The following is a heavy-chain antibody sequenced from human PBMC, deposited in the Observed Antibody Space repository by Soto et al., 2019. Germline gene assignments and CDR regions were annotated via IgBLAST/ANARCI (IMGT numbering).Heavy chain of an antibody. J-gene: IGHJ4*02. CDR1: GFTFSNAW. D-gene: IGHD3-16*01. CDR3: ATLGGNLGAFDF. V-gene: IGHV3-15*01. Sequence: EVQLVESGGGLVKPGGSLRLSCAASGFTFSNAWMSWVRQAPGKGLEWVGRIKSRADGGTADHAAPVKGRFAISRDDSKNTLYLQMNSLKTDDTAMYYCATLGGNLGAFDFWGQGTLVTVSS. CDR2: IKSRADGGTA.